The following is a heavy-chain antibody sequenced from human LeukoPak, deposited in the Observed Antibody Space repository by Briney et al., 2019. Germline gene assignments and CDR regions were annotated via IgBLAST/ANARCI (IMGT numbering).Heavy chain of an antibody. Sequence: SETLSLTCTVSGGSISSSTYYWGWIRQPPGKGLEWTGSIYYSGATYYNPSLKSRVTISIDTSKNQFSLRLSSVTAADTAVYYCASPGSGSYYYFDYWGQGTLVTVSS. CDR1: GGSISSSTYY. J-gene: IGHJ4*02. V-gene: IGHV4-39*01. CDR2: IYYSGAT. CDR3: ASPGSGSYYYFDY. D-gene: IGHD1-26*01.